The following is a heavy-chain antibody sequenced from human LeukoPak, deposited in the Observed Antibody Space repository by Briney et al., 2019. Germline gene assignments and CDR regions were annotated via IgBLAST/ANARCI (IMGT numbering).Heavy chain of an antibody. V-gene: IGHV3-74*01. CDR3: ASGPIAATATPDN. Sequence: GSPRLSCAASGFTLSSYWMHWVRQAPGKGLVWVSRINSDGSSTTYADSVKGRFTISRDSAKNTLYLQMNSLRAEDTAVYYCASGPIAATATPDNWGEGTLVTVSS. CDR2: INSDGSST. CDR1: GFTLSSYW. D-gene: IGHD2-2*02. J-gene: IGHJ4*02.